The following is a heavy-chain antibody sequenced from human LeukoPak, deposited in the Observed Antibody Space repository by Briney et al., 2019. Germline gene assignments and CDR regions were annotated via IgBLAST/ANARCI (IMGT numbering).Heavy chain of an antibody. D-gene: IGHD1-26*01. CDR2: IWPSDSDT. Sequence: GESLKISCKGSGHTFTNYWIGWVRQMPGKGLEWMGIIWPSDSDTRYSPSFQGQVTISADKSISTAYLQWSSLKASDTAIYFCARRISGYYIDYWGQGTLVTVSS. J-gene: IGHJ4*02. CDR1: GHTFTNYW. V-gene: IGHV5-51*01. CDR3: ARRISGYYIDY.